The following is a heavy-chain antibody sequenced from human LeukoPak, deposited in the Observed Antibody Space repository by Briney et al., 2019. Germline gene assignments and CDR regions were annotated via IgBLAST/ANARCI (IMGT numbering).Heavy chain of an antibody. Sequence: SETLSLTCTVSGGSISSYYWGWIRQPPGKGLELIGSINYSGSTYYNPSLRSRVTIFVDTSKIQFSLRLNSVTAADTAVYYCARRPFGVGWFDPWGQGTLVTVSS. CDR1: GGSISSYY. J-gene: IGHJ5*02. V-gene: IGHV4-39*01. CDR2: INYSGST. CDR3: ARRPFGVGWFDP. D-gene: IGHD3-3*01.